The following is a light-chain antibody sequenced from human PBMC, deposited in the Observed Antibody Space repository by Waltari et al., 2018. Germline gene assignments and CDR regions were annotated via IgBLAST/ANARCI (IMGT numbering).Light chain of an antibody. CDR1: SSNNGSNV. Sequence: QSVLTPPPSAAGSPGQRVTIFCSGSSSNNGSNVVKWYQQFPAKAPKLLIYRSNQRPSGFPDRFSGSKSGTSASLAISGLHPEDDADYYCAAWDDSLRGHWVFGGGTKVTVL. V-gene: IGLV1-44*01. J-gene: IGLJ3*02. CDR2: RSN. CDR3: AAWDDSLRGHWV.